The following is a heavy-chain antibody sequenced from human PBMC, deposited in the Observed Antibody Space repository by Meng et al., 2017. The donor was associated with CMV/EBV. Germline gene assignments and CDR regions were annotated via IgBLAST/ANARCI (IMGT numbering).Heavy chain of an antibody. D-gene: IGHD6-19*01. CDR3: ASGIAVAGPY. CDR1: GGTFSSYA. V-gene: IGHV1-69*05. CDR2: IIPIFGTA. J-gene: IGHJ4*02. Sequence: VSCKASGGTFSSYAISWVRQAPGQGLEWMGGIIPIFGTANYAQKFQGRVTITTDESTSTAYMELSRLRSDDTAVYYCASGIAVAGPYWGQGTLVTVSS.